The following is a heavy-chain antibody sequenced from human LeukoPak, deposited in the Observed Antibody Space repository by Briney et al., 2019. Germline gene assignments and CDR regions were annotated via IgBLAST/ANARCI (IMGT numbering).Heavy chain of an antibody. CDR3: ASRLG. V-gene: IGHV3-7*01. J-gene: IGHJ4*02. CDR1: GFTFRNNW. CDR2: IKEDGSEK. Sequence: GGSLRLSCAVSGFTFRNNWMSWVRQAPGKGLEWVANIKEDGSEKNYVDSVKGRFTISRDNADNSLYLQMNSLRVEDTAVCYCASRLGWGQGTLVTVSS.